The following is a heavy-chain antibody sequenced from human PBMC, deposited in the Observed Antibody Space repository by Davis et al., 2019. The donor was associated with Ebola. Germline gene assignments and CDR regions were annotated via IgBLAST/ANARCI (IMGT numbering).Heavy chain of an antibody. D-gene: IGHD3-3*01. Sequence: ASVKVSCKVSGYTLTELSMHWVRQAPGKGLEWMGGFDPEDGETIYAQKFQGRVTMTEDTSTDTAYMELSSLRSEDTAVYYCATGPRITIFGVVDYWGQGTLVTVSS. CDR2: FDPEDGET. CDR3: ATGPRITIFGVVDY. CDR1: GYTLTELS. J-gene: IGHJ4*02. V-gene: IGHV1-24*01.